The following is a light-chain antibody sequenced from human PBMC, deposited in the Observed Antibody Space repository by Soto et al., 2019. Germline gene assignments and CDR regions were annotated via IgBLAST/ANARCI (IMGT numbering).Light chain of an antibody. Sequence: QSVLTQPASVSGSPGQSITISCTGTSSDVGRYNYVSWYQQYPGKAPKLIIYDVSNRPSGVSNRFSGSKSDNTASLTISGLQAEDESDYYCSSYTSSSTWVFGGGTKVTVL. CDR3: SSYTSSSTWV. CDR2: DVS. J-gene: IGLJ3*02. CDR1: SSDVGRYNY. V-gene: IGLV2-14*03.